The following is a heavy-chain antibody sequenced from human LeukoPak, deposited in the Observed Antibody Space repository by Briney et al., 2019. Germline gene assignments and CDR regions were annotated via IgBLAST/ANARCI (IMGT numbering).Heavy chain of an antibody. CDR1: GYTFTSHA. V-gene: IGHV1-18*01. CDR2: ITVYNGNT. CDR3: ARVGSSGYAFGY. Sequence: GASVKVSCKASGYTFTSHAISWVRQAPGQGPEWIGWITVYNGNTIYAQKLQGRVTMTTDTSTSTAYMELRSLRSDDTAVYYCARVGSSGYAFGYWGQGTLVTVSS. J-gene: IGHJ4*02. D-gene: IGHD3-22*01.